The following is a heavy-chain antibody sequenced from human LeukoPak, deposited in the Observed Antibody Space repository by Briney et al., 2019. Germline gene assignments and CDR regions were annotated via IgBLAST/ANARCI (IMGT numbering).Heavy chain of an antibody. V-gene: IGHV4-34*01. CDR2: INHSGST. Sequence: SETLSLTCAVYVGSFSGYYWSWIRQPPGKGLEWIGEINHSGSTNYNPSLKSRVTISVDTSKNQFSLKLSSVTAADTAVYYCARLPPTYYYDSSGYYIDDYWGQGTLVTVSS. CDR3: ARLPPTYYYDSSGYYIDDY. CDR1: VGSFSGYY. D-gene: IGHD3-22*01. J-gene: IGHJ4*02.